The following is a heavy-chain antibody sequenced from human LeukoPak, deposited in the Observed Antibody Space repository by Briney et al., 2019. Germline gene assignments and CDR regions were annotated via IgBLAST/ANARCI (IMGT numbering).Heavy chain of an antibody. CDR2: IIPIFGTA. V-gene: IGHV1-69*05. J-gene: IGHJ6*03. Sequence: ASVKVSCKASGGTFSSYAISWVRQAPGQGLEWMGGIIPIFGTANYAQKFQGRVTITTDESTSTAYMELSSLRSEDTAVYYCARGGSSRPGEYYYYMDVWGKGTTVTVSS. D-gene: IGHD6-13*01. CDR3: ARGGSSRPGEYYYYMDV. CDR1: GGTFSSYA.